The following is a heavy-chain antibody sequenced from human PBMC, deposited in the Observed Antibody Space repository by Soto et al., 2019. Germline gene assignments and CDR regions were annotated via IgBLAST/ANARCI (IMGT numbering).Heavy chain of an antibody. CDR3: ASTGYYLVY. V-gene: IGHV3-48*03. J-gene: IGHJ4*02. CDR2: ISSSGSTI. Sequence: VGSLRLSCAASGFTFSSYEMNWVRQAPGKGLEWVSYISSSGSTIYYADSVKGRFTISRDNAKNSLYLQMNSLRAEDTAVYYCASTGYYLVYWGQGTLVTVSS. CDR1: GFTFSSYE. D-gene: IGHD3-9*01.